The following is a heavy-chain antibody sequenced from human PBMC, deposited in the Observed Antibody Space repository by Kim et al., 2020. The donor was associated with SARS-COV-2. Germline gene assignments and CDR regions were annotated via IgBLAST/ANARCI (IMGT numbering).Heavy chain of an antibody. V-gene: IGHV4-39*07. J-gene: IGHJ4*02. CDR3: AREGTTVANTFDY. D-gene: IGHD4-4*01. Sequence: YNPSLTSRVTISIHMSKNQFSLRLSSLTAADTAIYYCAREGTTVANTFDYWGQGTLAIVSS.